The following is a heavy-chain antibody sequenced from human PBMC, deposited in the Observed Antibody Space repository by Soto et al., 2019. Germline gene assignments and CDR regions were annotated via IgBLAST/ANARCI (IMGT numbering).Heavy chain of an antibody. J-gene: IGHJ6*02. D-gene: IGHD1-26*01. CDR2: ISSSSSYT. CDR3: ARYIVGATNGYNSYCNGMDV. V-gene: IGHV3-11*06. CDR1: GFTFSDYY. Sequence: GGSLRLSCAASGFTFSDYYMSWIRQAPGKGLEWVSYISSSSSYTNYADSVKGRFTISRDNAKNSLYLQMNSLRAEDTAVYYCARYIVGATNGYNSYCNGMDVWGQETTVTISS.